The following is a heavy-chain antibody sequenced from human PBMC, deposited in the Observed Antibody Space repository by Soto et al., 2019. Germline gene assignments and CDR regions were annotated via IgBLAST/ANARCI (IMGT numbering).Heavy chain of an antibody. CDR2: ISRDGTNK. CDR1: GFTFSRYA. Sequence: QVQVVESGGGVVQPGRSLRLSCAASGFTFSRYAIHWVRQAPGKGLEWVAVISRDGTNKYYVDSVKGRFTISRDNSRNTLYLQMNSLRHEDAAVHYCACSRSGAVADSFDFWGQGTLVTVSS. CDR3: ACSRSGAVADSFDF. D-gene: IGHD3-10*02. V-gene: IGHV3-30*04. J-gene: IGHJ4*02.